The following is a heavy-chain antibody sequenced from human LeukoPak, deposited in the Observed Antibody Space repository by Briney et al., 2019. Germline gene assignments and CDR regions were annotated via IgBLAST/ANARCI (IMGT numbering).Heavy chain of an antibody. D-gene: IGHD3-3*01. Sequence: SETLSLTCTVSGGSISSYYWSWIRQPAGKGLEWIGRIYTSGSTNYNPSLKSRVTMSVDTSKNQFSLKLSSVNAADTAVYYCAGTYYDFWSGYSPFDYWGQGTLVTVSS. CDR3: AGTYYDFWSGYSPFDY. J-gene: IGHJ4*02. CDR1: GGSISSYY. CDR2: IYTSGST. V-gene: IGHV4-4*07.